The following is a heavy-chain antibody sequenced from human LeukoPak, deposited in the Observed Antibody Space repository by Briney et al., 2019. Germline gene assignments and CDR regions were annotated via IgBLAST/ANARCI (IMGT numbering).Heavy chain of an antibody. J-gene: IGHJ3*02. CDR2: ISHTRGA. CDR1: GGSVSGYY. D-gene: IGHD3-10*01. Sequence: SETLSLTCAVSGGSVSGYYWTWVRQPLGKGLEWIGEISHTRGANYNPSLKSRVTIGLDTSKKQLSLKLDSVTAADTAVYYCAREDYGTGSYYRGDAFDIWGHGTMVTVSS. CDR3: AREDYGTGSYYRGDAFDI. V-gene: IGHV4-34*01.